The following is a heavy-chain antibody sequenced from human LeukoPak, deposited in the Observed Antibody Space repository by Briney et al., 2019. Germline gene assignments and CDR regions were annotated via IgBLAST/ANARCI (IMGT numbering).Heavy chain of an antibody. CDR1: AFGFSDYG. CDR3: ASGGPTGGTLAS. J-gene: IGHJ4*02. CDR2: IRRDGTYV. V-gene: IGHV3-30*02. Sequence: GGSLRLSCTASAFGFSDYGMYWVRQTPDKGLEWVAYIRRDGTYVNYVASVKGRFSISRDNSKSTLWLQMNSLRVEDTALYYCASGGPTGGTLASWGQGSLVTVSS. D-gene: IGHD1-26*01.